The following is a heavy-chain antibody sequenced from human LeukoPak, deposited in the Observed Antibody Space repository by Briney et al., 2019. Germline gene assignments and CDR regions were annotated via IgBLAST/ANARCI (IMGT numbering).Heavy chain of an antibody. CDR2: IYYSGST. CDR3: ARDQGNGLFDP. J-gene: IGHJ5*02. Sequence: SETLSLTCTVSGGSISSYYWSWIRQPPGKGPEWIGYIYYSGSTNYNPSLKSRVTISVDTSKNQFSLKLSSVTAADTAVYYCARDQGNGLFDPWGQGTLVTVSS. D-gene: IGHD1-1*01. V-gene: IGHV4-59*01. CDR1: GGSISSYY.